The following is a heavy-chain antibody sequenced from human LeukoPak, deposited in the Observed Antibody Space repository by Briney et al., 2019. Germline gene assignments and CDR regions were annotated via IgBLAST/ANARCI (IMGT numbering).Heavy chain of an antibody. CDR3: AKEWYYYDSSGYSPWDY. V-gene: IGHV3-30*18. J-gene: IGHJ4*02. CDR2: ISYDESKK. CDR1: GFTFSSYA. Sequence: GGSLRLSCAASGFTFSSYAMHWVRQAPGKGLEWVALISYDESKKNYADSVKGRFTISRDNSKNTLYLQMNSLRAEDTAVYYCAKEWYYYDSSGYSPWDYWGQGTLVTVSS. D-gene: IGHD3-22*01.